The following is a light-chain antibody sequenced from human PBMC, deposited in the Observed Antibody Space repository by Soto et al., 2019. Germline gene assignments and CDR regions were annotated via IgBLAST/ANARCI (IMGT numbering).Light chain of an antibody. CDR2: DAS. Sequence: EFVLTQSPGTLSLSPGERATLSCRASQTVRNNYLAWYQQKPGQAPRLLIYDASIRATGIPDRFSGGGSGTDFTLTISRLEPEDFAVYYCQQCSSYPLTFGGGTKVDIK. CDR3: QQCSSYPLT. CDR1: QTVRNNY. J-gene: IGKJ4*01. V-gene: IGKV3-20*01.